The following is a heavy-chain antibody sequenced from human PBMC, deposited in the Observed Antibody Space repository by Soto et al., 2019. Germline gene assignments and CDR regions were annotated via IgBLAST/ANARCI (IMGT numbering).Heavy chain of an antibody. CDR3: ARENSRSGDAFYL. D-gene: IGHD3-10*01. V-gene: IGHV3-11*01. Sequence: PGGSLRLSCAASGFSFSNYYMNWIRQAPGTGLEWISFISTTGTIYYADSVKGRFTISRDNAKNSLYLQMNSLRGDDTAVYYCARENSRSGDAFYLWGQGTMVTVSS. CDR1: GFSFSNYY. J-gene: IGHJ3*01. CDR2: ISTTGTI.